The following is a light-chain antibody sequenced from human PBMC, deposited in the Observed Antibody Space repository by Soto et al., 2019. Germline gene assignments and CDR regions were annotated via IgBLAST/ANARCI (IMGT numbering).Light chain of an antibody. CDR1: QSVSSN. CDR3: QQYNGGPPWT. Sequence: EIVMTQSPATLSVSPGERATLSCRASQSVSSNLAWYQQKPGQTPRLLIYDVSTRANGVPARFSGRGSGTEFTLTISSLQSEDFAVYYCQQYNGGPPWTFGQGTKVDI. J-gene: IGKJ1*01. CDR2: DVS. V-gene: IGKV3-15*01.